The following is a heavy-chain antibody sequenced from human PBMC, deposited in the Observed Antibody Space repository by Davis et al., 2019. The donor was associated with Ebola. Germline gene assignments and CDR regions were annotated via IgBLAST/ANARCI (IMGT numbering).Heavy chain of an antibody. V-gene: IGHV1-8*01. CDR2: MNPNSGNT. CDR1: GYTFTSYD. D-gene: IGHD2-2*01. CDR3: ARERIVVVVPAATNYYYYGMDV. Sequence: AASVKVSCKASGYTFTSYDINWVRQATGQGLEWMGWMNPNSGNTGYAQKFQGRVTMTRNTSISTAYMELSSLRSEDTAVYYCARERIVVVVPAATNYYYYGMDVWGQGTTVTVSS. J-gene: IGHJ6*02.